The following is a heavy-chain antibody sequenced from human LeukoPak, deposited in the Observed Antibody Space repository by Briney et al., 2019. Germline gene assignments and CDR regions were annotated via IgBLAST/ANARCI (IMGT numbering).Heavy chain of an antibody. J-gene: IGHJ4*02. CDR3: AKDSSGWYIYYFDY. CDR1: GFTFSSYG. Sequence: GGTLRLSCAASGFTFSSYGMSWVRQAPGKGLEWVSAISGSGGSTYYADSVKGRFTISRDNSKNTLYLQMNSLRAEDTAVYYCAKDSSGWYIYYFDYWGQGTLVTVSS. V-gene: IGHV3-23*01. D-gene: IGHD6-19*01. CDR2: ISGSGGST.